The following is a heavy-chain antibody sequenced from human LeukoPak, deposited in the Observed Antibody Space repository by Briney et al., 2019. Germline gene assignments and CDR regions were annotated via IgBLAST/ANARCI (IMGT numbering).Heavy chain of an antibody. D-gene: IGHD3-16*01. CDR3: AKDINWGVFYYFDY. CDR1: GFTFSSYA. Sequence: GGSLRLSCAASGFTFSSYAMSWARQAPGKGLEWVSAISGSGGSTYYADSVKGRFTISRDNSKNTLYLQMNSLRAEDTAVYYCAKDINWGVFYYFDYWGQGTLVTVSS. V-gene: IGHV3-23*01. CDR2: ISGSGGST. J-gene: IGHJ4*02.